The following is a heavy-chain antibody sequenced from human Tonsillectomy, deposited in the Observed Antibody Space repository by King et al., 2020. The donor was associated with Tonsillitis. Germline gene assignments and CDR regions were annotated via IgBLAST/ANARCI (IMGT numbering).Heavy chain of an antibody. D-gene: IGHD4-17*01. Sequence: LQLQESGPGLVKPSETLSLTCTVSGGSISSSSYYWGWIRQPPGKGLEWIGSIYYMGSTYYNPSLKSRVTISVDTSKNQFSLKLSSVPAADTAVYYCARDSSAFDYGDGNWFDPWGQGTLVTVSS. V-gene: IGHV4-39*07. CDR2: IYYMGST. CDR3: ARDSSAFDYGDGNWFDP. J-gene: IGHJ5*02. CDR1: GGSISSSSYY.